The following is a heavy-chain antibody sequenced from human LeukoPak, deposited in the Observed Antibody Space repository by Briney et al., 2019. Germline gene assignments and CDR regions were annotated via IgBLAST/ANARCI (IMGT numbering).Heavy chain of an antibody. Sequence: PSETLSLTCTVSGGSISSGSYYWSWIRQPPGKGLEWIGEINHSGSTNYNPSLKSRVTISVDTSKNQFSLKLSSVTAADTAVYYCARGRYSSSWSLFDPWGQGTLVTVSS. J-gene: IGHJ5*02. V-gene: IGHV4-39*07. D-gene: IGHD6-13*01. CDR2: INHSGST. CDR1: GGSISSGSYY. CDR3: ARGRYSSSWSLFDP.